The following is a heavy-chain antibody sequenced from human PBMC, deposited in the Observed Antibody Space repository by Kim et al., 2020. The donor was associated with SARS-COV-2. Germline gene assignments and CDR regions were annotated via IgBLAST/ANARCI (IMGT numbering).Heavy chain of an antibody. Sequence: SHKSRVTISVNTSKTQFSLKLSSVTAADTAVYYCARVFGGNHYYYYGMDVWGQGTTVTVSS. D-gene: IGHD2-15*01. V-gene: IGHV4-39*07. J-gene: IGHJ6*02. CDR3: ARVFGGNHYYYYGMDV.